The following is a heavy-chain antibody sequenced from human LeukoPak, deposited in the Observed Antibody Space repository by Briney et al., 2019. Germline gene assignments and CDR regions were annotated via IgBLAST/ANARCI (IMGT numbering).Heavy chain of an antibody. J-gene: IGHJ6*02. Sequence: GRSLRLSCAASGFTFSNYGMHWVRQAPGKGLEWVAVISYDGSNKYYADSVKGRFTISRDNSKNSLYLQMNSLRAEDTAVYYCARDLLPLSSGYSFVWDTESDQYGMDVWGQGTTVTVSS. V-gene: IGHV3-30*03. CDR3: ARDLLPLSSGYSFVWDTESDQYGMDV. CDR2: ISYDGSNK. CDR1: GFTFSNYG. D-gene: IGHD3-22*01.